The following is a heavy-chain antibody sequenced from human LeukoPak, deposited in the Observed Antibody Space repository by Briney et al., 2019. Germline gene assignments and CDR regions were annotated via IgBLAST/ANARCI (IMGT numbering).Heavy chain of an antibody. V-gene: IGHV3-53*01. D-gene: IGHD3-3*02. Sequence: GGSLRLSCAASGFTVSSNSMSWVRQAPGKGLEWVSVIYRDGNTYYTNSVKGRFTISRDTSKNTLYLQMNSLRAEDTAVYYCAKVLGSFGYWGQGPLVTVSS. CDR2: IYRDGNT. J-gene: IGHJ4*02. CDR1: GFTVSSNS. CDR3: AKVLGSFGY.